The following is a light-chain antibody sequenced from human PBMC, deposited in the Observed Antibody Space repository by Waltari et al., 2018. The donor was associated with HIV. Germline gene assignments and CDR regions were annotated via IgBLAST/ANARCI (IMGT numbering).Light chain of an antibody. J-gene: IGLJ1*01. Sequence: QSVLTQPPSASGTPGQRVTISCSGSNSNIGSKDVYWFQHLPGTAPKLLISRTNQRRSWVPDRFSRSKSGTSASRAISGLRSDDEADYYCAAWDDTLSSYVFGTGTTVTV. CDR2: RTN. CDR3: AAWDDTLSSYV. V-gene: IGLV1-47*01. CDR1: NSNIGSKD.